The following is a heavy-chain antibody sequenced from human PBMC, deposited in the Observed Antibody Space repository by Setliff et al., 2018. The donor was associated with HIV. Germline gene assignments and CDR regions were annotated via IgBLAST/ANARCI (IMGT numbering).Heavy chain of an antibody. CDR2: INWNGLST. CDR3: ARDRTLYKL. D-gene: IGHD1-1*01. Sequence: PGGSLRLSCAVPGCTFHDYGLSWVRQAPGKGLEWVSGINWNGLSTGYANAVKGRFTISRDDSNNMLYLQMTSLRADDTALYYCARDRTLYKLWGQGTLVTVSS. CDR1: GCTFHDYG. V-gene: IGHV3-20*04. J-gene: IGHJ4*02.